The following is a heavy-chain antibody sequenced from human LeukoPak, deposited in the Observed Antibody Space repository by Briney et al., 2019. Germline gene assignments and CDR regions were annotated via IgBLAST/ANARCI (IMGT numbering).Heavy chain of an antibody. V-gene: IGHV3-48*01. D-gene: IGHD2-2*01. J-gene: IGHJ6*03. Sequence: PGGSLRLSCAASGFTFSSYSMNWVRQAPGKGLEWVSYISSSSSTIYYADSVKDRFTISRDNAKNSLNLQMNSLRAEDTAVYYCARDGSRYCSSTSCYIYYYYYMDVWGKGTTVTVSS. CDR3: ARDGSRYCSSTSCYIYYYYYMDV. CDR1: GFTFSSYS. CDR2: ISSSSSTI.